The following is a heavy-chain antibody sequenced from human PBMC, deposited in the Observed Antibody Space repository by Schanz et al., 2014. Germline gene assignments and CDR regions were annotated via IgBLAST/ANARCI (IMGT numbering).Heavy chain of an antibody. J-gene: IGHJ4*02. CDR3: AREVERSRIRNFDS. Sequence: QVQLVQSGAEVKPPGASVRVSCKASGRPLSAYHIHWARQAPGQGLQWMGWVSPVSGGTNYAQKFQGRVTMTWDTSVDTAYMELTSLTYDDTAVYYCAREVERSRIRNFDSWGQGTLVTVSS. CDR2: VSPVSGGT. D-gene: IGHD3-3*01. CDR1: GRPLSAYH. V-gene: IGHV1-2*02.